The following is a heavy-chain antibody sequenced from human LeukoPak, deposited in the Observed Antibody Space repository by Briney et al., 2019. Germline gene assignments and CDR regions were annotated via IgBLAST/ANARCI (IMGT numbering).Heavy chain of an antibody. CDR1: GYTFTSYY. Sequence: GASVKVSCKASGYTFTSYYMHWVRQAPGQGLEWMGIINPSGGSTSYAQEFQGRVTMTRDMSTSTVYMELSSLRSEDTAVYYCARDREVGGGDDSFDYWGQGTLVTVSS. J-gene: IGHJ4*02. D-gene: IGHD2-21*02. V-gene: IGHV1-46*01. CDR3: ARDREVGGGDDSFDY. CDR2: INPSGGST.